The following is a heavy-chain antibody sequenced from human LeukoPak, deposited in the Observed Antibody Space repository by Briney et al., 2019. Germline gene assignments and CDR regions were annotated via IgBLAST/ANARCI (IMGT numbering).Heavy chain of an antibody. CDR2: MNPNSGNT. CDR3: ARSRSIVARPRIKAGWFDP. CDR1: GYTFTSYD. V-gene: IGHV1-8*01. J-gene: IGHJ5*02. Sequence: ASVKVSCKASGYTFTSYDINWVRQATGQGLEWMGWMNPNSGNTGYAQKFQGRVTMTRNTSISTAYMELSSLRSEDTAVYYCARSRSIVARPRIKAGWFDPWGQGTLVTVSS. D-gene: IGHD6-6*01.